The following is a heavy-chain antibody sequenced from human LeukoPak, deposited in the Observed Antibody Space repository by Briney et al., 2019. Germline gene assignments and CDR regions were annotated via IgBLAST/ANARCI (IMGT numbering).Heavy chain of an antibody. CDR2: INPNSGGK. CDR1: GYTFTGNY. Sequence: ASVKVSCKASGYTFTGNYMHWVGQATGEGGEWMGWINPNSGGKNYAQTFQGRVTMTRDTSISTAYMELSRLRSDDTAVYYCARAANSFLEWSNVDYWGQGTLVTVSS. D-gene: IGHD3-3*01. J-gene: IGHJ4*02. V-gene: IGHV1-2*02. CDR3: ARAANSFLEWSNVDY.